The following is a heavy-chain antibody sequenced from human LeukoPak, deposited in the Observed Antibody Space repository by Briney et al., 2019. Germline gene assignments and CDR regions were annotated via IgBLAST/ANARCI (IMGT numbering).Heavy chain of an antibody. CDR1: GYTFTSYY. J-gene: IGHJ5*02. CDR2: INPSGGST. D-gene: IGHD3-3*01. V-gene: IGHV1-46*03. CDR3: ARDYEAADWFDP. Sequence: ASVKVSCKASGYTFTSYYMHWVRQAPGQGLEWMGIINPSGGSTSYAQKFQGRVTMTRDTSTSTAYMELSSLRSEDTAVYYCARDYEAADWFDPWGQGTLVTVSS.